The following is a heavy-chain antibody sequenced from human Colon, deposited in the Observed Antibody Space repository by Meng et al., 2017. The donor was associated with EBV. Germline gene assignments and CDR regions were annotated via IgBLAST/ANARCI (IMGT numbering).Heavy chain of an antibody. Sequence: QGHLLQSGAVVNKPGASVRVSFEASGYTFASYGISWLRQAPGQGLEWMGWFVNNVDTYSAQKFQGRVTMTTDTHTSTAFMELRSLRSDDTAVYYCARGTPGRSYSDYWGQGTLVTVSS. J-gene: IGHJ4*02. CDR2: FVNNVDT. CDR1: GYTFASYG. D-gene: IGHD3-10*01. V-gene: IGHV1-18*01. CDR3: ARGTPGRSYSDY.